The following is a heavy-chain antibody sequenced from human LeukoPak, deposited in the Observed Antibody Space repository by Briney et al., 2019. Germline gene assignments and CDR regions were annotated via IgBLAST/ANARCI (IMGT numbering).Heavy chain of an antibody. Sequence: GGSLRLSCAASGFTFSSYAMSWVRQAPGKGLEWVSAISGSGGSTYYADSVKGRFTISRDNSKNTLYLQMNSLRAEDTAVYYCAKDLVGAHCSSTSCPLYYFDYWGQGTLVTVSS. CDR1: GFTFSSYA. V-gene: IGHV3-23*01. D-gene: IGHD2-2*01. CDR2: ISGSGGST. J-gene: IGHJ4*02. CDR3: AKDLVGAHCSSTSCPLYYFDY.